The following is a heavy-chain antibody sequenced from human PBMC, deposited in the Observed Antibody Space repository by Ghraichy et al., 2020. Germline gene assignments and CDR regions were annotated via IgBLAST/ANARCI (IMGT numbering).Heavy chain of an antibody. CDR3: AAGSSTLGDH. Sequence: GGSLRLSCAASGFSFSNYAMSWVRQAPGKGLEWVSTIGGSGVETHYAESMKGRFTISRDNSKDTLYLHMNSLRAEDTAIYYCAAGSSTLGDHWGQGTLVTVSS. CDR1: GFSFSNYA. J-gene: IGHJ4*02. D-gene: IGHD2-2*01. CDR2: IGGSGVET. V-gene: IGHV3-23*01.